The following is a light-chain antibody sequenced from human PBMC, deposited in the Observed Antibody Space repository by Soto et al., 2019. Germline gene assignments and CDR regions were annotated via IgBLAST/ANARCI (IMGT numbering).Light chain of an antibody. V-gene: IGLV2-8*01. CDR2: EVN. CDR3: SSYAGGNNLL. Sequence: ALTQPPSASGSLGQSVTISCSGASSDIGGYNYVAWYQQHPGKAPKLIIYEVNKRPSGVPDRFSGSKSGNTASLTVSGLQAEDEADYSCSSYAGGNNLLFGGGTKVTVL. J-gene: IGLJ2*01. CDR1: SSDIGGYNY.